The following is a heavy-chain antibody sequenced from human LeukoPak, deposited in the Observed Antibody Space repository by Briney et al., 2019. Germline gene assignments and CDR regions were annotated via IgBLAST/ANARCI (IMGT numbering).Heavy chain of an antibody. J-gene: IGHJ4*02. CDR1: GGSFSGYY. CDR2: INHSGST. D-gene: IGHD3-10*01. V-gene: IGHV4-34*01. Sequence: SETLSLTCAVYGGSFSGYYWSWIRQPPGKGLEWIGEINHSGSTNYNPSLKSRVTTSVDTSKNQFSLKLSSVTAADTAVYYCARDVRPVYYYGSGSTFDYWGQGTLVTVSS. CDR3: ARDVRPVYYYGSGSTFDY.